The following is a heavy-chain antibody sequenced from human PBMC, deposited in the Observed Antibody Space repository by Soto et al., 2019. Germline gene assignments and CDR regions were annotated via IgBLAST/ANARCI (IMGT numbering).Heavy chain of an antibody. D-gene: IGHD2-21*01. V-gene: IGHV4-59*08. CDR1: GGSISSHN. CDR3: ATVGMATWGYYIDY. Sequence: QVQLQESGPGLVKPSETLSLTCTVSGGSISSHNWSWIRQPPGKGLEWIGYIYHSGSTNYNPSLKGRVTISVVTSQNQFSLSLSSVTAADTAVYYCATVGMATWGYYIDYWGQGTLVTVSS. CDR2: IYHSGST. J-gene: IGHJ4*02.